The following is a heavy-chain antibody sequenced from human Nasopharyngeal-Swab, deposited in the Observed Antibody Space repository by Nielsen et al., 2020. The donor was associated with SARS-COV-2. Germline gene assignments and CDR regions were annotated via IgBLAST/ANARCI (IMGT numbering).Heavy chain of an antibody. CDR3: AKGGRGSCIDY. Sequence: GESLKISCAASGFTFDDYAMHWVCQAPGKGLEWVSLISGDGGSTYYADSVKGRFTISRDNSKNSLYLQMNSLRTEDTALYYCAKGGRGSCIDYWGQGTLVTVSS. CDR1: GFTFDDYA. CDR2: ISGDGGST. V-gene: IGHV3-43*02. J-gene: IGHJ4*02. D-gene: IGHD1-26*01.